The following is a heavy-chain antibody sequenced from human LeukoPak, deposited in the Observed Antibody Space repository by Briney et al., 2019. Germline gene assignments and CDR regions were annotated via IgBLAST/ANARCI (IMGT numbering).Heavy chain of an antibody. Sequence: SETLSLTCTVSGGSISSGGYYWGWIRQHPGKGLEWIGYIYYSGSTYYNPSLKSRVTISVDTSKNQFSLKLSSVTAADTAVYYCARAHSNYSGDWWRKTRGVGYYGMDVWGQGTTVTVSS. D-gene: IGHD4-11*01. CDR1: GGSISSGGYY. V-gene: IGHV4-31*03. J-gene: IGHJ6*02. CDR2: IYYSGST. CDR3: ARAHSNYSGDWWRKTRGVGYYGMDV.